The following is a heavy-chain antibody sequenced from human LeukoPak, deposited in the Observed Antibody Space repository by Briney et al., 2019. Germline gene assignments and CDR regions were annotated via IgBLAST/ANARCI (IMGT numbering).Heavy chain of an antibody. V-gene: IGHV1-46*01. CDR3: ARGQQWVDY. CDR2: INSSGGST. Sequence: ASVKVSCKTSRYTFTSYYIHWVRQAPGQGLEWMGLINSSGGSTAYSQRFQGRVTMTRDTSTSTVYMELSSLRSEDTAVYYCARGQQWVDYWGQGTLVTVSS. CDR1: RYTFTSYY. J-gene: IGHJ4*02. D-gene: IGHD6-19*01.